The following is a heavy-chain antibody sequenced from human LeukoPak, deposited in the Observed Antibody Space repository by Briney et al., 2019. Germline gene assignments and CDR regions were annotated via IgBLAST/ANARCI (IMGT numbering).Heavy chain of an antibody. Sequence: GGSLRLSCATSGFTFSSYSMNWVRQAPGEGVEWVSSISSSSYVYYADSVKGRFTISRDNAKNPLYLQMNSLRAGDTAVYYCARMGAGDSSDYWGQGALVTGSS. J-gene: IGHJ4*02. D-gene: IGHD6-13*01. CDR2: ISSSSYV. CDR3: ARMGAGDSSDY. V-gene: IGHV3-21*01. CDR1: GFTFSSYS.